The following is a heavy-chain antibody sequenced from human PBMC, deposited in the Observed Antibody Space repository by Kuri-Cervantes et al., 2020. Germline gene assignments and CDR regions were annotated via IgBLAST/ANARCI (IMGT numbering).Heavy chain of an antibody. V-gene: IGHV4-34*01. CDR3: ARVRKYYYGSGSCFDY. CDR2: INHSGST. CDR1: GGSFSDYY. J-gene: IGHJ4*02. Sequence: SETLSLTCAVYGGSFSDYYWSWIRQPPGKGLEWIGEINHSGSTNYNPSLKSRVTISVDTSKNQFSLKLSSVTAADTAVYYCARVRKYYYGSGSCFDYWGQGTLVTVSS. D-gene: IGHD3-10*01.